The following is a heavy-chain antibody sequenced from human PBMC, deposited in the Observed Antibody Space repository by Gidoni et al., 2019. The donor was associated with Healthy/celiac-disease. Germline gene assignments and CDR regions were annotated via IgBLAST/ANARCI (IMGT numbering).Heavy chain of an antibody. D-gene: IGHD1-26*01. CDR3: AKGQVHGSYNFDY. V-gene: IGHV3-23*01. Sequence: EVQPLASGGGLVQPGASLSHSCQASGFTFSSYAMSGVRQAPGKGLAWFSAISGSGGSTYYADSVKGRFTISRDNSKNTLYLQMNSLRAEDTAVYYCAKGQVHGSYNFDYWGQGTLVTVSS. J-gene: IGHJ4*02. CDR2: ISGSGGST. CDR1: GFTFSSYA.